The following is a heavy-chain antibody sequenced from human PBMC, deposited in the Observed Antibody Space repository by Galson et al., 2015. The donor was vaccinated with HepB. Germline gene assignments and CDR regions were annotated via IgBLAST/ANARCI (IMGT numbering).Heavy chain of an antibody. Sequence: SVKVSCKASGYTFTSYGISWVRQAPGQGLEWMGWISAYNGNTNYAQKLQGRVTMTTDTSTSTAYMELRSLRSDDTAVYYCARAEDDILTGYLDYWGQGTLVTVSS. CDR3: ARAEDDILTGYLDY. CDR2: ISAYNGNT. CDR1: GYTFTSYG. D-gene: IGHD3-9*01. V-gene: IGHV1-18*04. J-gene: IGHJ4*02.